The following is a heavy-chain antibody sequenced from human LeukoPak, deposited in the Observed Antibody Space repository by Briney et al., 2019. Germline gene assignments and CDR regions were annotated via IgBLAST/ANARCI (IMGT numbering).Heavy chain of an antibody. J-gene: IGHJ6*02. Sequence: GRSLRLSCAASRFTFSSYAMHWVREAPGKGLEWVAVISYDGSNKYYADSVKGRFTISRDNSKNTLYLQMNSLRAEDTAVYYCAGGPSDFWSGYSPYYYYYGMDVWGQGTTVTVSS. V-gene: IGHV3-30-3*01. D-gene: IGHD3-3*01. CDR3: AGGPSDFWSGYSPYYYYYGMDV. CDR1: RFTFSSYA. CDR2: ISYDGSNK.